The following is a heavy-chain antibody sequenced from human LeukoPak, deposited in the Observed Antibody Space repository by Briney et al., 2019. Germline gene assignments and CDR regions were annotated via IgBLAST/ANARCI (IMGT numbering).Heavy chain of an antibody. Sequence: PGGSLRLSCAISGFTFDDYAMHWVRQVPGKGLEWVSGINWNSDSIGYADSVKGRFTTSRDNAKNSLYLQMNSLRAEDTAFYYCARAVDNYYFYYMDVWGKGTTVIVSS. V-gene: IGHV3-9*01. CDR2: INWNSDSI. CDR3: ARAVDNYYFYYMDV. D-gene: IGHD2-2*01. J-gene: IGHJ6*03. CDR1: GFTFDDYA.